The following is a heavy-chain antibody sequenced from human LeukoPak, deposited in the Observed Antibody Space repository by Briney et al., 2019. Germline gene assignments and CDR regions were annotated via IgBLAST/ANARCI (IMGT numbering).Heavy chain of an antibody. Sequence: PGGSLRLSCAASGFTFSSYWMSWVRQAPGQGLEWVANIKQDGSEKDHVDSVRGRFTISRDNAKKSLYLQMNSLRAEDTAVYYCARDPVPYYYDSSGYYPWGQGTLVTVSS. CDR3: ARDPVPYYYDSSGYYP. CDR1: GFTFSSYW. D-gene: IGHD3-22*01. V-gene: IGHV3-7*01. CDR2: IKQDGSEK. J-gene: IGHJ5*02.